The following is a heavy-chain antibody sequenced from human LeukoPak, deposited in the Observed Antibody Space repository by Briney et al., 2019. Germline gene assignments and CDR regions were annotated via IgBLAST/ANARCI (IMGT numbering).Heavy chain of an antibody. CDR1: GGSISSYY. D-gene: IGHD3-10*01. Sequence: SETLSLTCTVSGGSISSYYWSWIRQPPGKGLEWIVYIYYSGSTNYNPSLKSRVTISVDTSKNQFSLKLSSVTAADTAVYYCARQALLWFGELFTWFDPWGQGTLVTVSS. V-gene: IGHV4-59*08. J-gene: IGHJ5*02. CDR2: IYYSGST. CDR3: ARQALLWFGELFTWFDP.